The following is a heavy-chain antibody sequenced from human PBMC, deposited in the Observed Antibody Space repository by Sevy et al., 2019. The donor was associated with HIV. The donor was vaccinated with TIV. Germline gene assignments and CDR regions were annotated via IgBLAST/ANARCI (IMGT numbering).Heavy chain of an antibody. J-gene: IGHJ4*02. Sequence: ASVKVSCKASGYTFTSYAMNWVRQAPGQGLEWMGWINTNTGNPTYARGFTGRFVFSLDTSVSTAYLQISSLKAEDTAVYYCARDLTMIVVATCGYWGQGTLVTVSS. CDR1: GYTFTSYA. D-gene: IGHD3-22*01. CDR3: ARDLTMIVVATCGY. CDR2: INTNTGNP. V-gene: IGHV7-4-1*02.